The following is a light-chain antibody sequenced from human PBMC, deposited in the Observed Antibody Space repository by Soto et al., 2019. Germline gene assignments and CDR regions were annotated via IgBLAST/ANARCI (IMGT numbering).Light chain of an antibody. J-gene: IGKJ5*01. Sequence: EIVLTQSPGTLSLSPGERGTLSCRASQTVSSNYLAWYQQKPGQAPSLLMYGASRRAAGIPERFSGSGSGTDFTLTISRLEPEDFAVYYCQQYGGSPSITFGQGTRLEIK. V-gene: IGKV3-20*01. CDR2: GAS. CDR1: QTVSSNY. CDR3: QQYGGSPSIT.